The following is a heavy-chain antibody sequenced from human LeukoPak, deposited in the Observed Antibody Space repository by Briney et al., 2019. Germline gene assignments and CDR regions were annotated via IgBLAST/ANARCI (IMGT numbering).Heavy chain of an antibody. CDR1: GGSISSYY. J-gene: IGHJ6*02. V-gene: IGHV4-59*01. D-gene: IGHD5-18*01. CDR2: IYYSGST. CDR3: ARLADTAVDYYYGMDV. Sequence: SETLSLTCTVSGGSISSYYWSWIRQPPGKGLEWIGYIYYSGSTNYNPSLKSRVTISVDTSKNQFSLKLSSVTAADTAVYYCARLADTAVDYYYGMDVWGQGTTVTVSS.